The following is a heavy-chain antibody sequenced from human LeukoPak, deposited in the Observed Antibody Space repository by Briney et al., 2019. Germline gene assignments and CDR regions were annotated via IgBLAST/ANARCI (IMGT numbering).Heavy chain of an antibody. D-gene: IGHD2-2*01. Sequence: GGSLRLSCAASGFTFSSYAMSWVRQAPGKGLEWVSAISGSGGSTYYADSVKGRFTISRDNSKNTLYLQMNSLRAEDTAVYYCAKDPVNPSRDIVVVPAVPSDYWGQGTLVTVSS. CDR3: AKDPVNPSRDIVVVPAVPSDY. V-gene: IGHV3-23*01. J-gene: IGHJ4*02. CDR1: GFTFSSYA. CDR2: ISGSGGST.